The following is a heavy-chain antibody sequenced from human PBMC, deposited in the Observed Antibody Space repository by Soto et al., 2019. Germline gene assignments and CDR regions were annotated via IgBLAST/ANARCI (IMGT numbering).Heavy chain of an antibody. Sequence: SETLSLTCAVYGGSFSGYYWSWIRQPPGKGLEWIGEINHSGSTNYNPSLKSRVTISVDTSKNQFSLKLSSVTAADTAVYYCARFYDSSLDAFDIWGQGTMVTVSS. CDR2: INHSGST. J-gene: IGHJ3*02. D-gene: IGHD5-12*01. V-gene: IGHV4-34*01. CDR3: ARFYDSSLDAFDI. CDR1: GGSFSGYY.